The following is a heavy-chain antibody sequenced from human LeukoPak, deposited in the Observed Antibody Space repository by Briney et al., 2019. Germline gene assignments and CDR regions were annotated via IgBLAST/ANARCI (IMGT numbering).Heavy chain of an antibody. CDR2: TYYRSEWYN. D-gene: IGHD3-10*01. J-gene: IGHJ4*02. CDR1: GDSVSSNSAA. V-gene: IGHV6-1*01. CDR3: TRDTNEYGAVSFST. Sequence: SQTLSLTCAISGDSVSSNSAAWNWISQSPSRGLEWLGMTYYRSEWYNDYVVSVKSRIIINPDTAKNQFSLQLSSVNPEDTAVYYCTRDTNEYGAVSFSTWGQGILVTVSS.